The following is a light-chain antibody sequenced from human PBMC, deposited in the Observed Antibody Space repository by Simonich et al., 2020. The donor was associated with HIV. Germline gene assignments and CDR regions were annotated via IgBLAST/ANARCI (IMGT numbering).Light chain of an antibody. CDR2: EGI. CDR3: CSYAGSNTWV. J-gene: IGLJ3*02. V-gene: IGLV2-23*01. Sequence: QSALTQPASVSGSPGQSITISCTGTSSDVGSYNLVSWYQQYPGKPPKLMIYEGIKRPSGISSRFSGSKSGNTASLTISGLQAEDEADYYCCSYAGSNTWVFGGGTKLTVL. CDR1: SSDVGSYNL.